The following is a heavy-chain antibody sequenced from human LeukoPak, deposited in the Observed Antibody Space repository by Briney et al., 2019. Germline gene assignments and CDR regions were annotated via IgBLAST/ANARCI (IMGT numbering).Heavy chain of an antibody. CDR3: EGKRVVSHDAFVI. CDR1: GFTFRSYG. J-gene: IGHJ3*02. V-gene: IGHV3-30*03. Sequence: GRSLRLSCAASGFTFRSYGMHWVRQAPGKGLEWVADISYDGSNKYYADSVKGRFTISRDNSKNTLYLQMNSLRAEDTAVYYCEGKRVVSHDAFVIWGEGAMVTVSS. D-gene: IGHD3-10*01. CDR2: ISYDGSNK.